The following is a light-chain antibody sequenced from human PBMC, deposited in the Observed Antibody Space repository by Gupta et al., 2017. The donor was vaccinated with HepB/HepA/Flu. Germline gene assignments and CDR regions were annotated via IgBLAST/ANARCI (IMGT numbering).Light chain of an antibody. V-gene: IGLV3-21*04. CDR1: NIGSKS. CDR3: QVWDSSSDHLNWV. J-gene: IGLJ3*02. Sequence: YVLTQPPSGSVAPGKTARITCGGNNIGSKSVHWYQQKPGQAPVLVIYYDSDRPSGIPERFSGSNSGNTATLTISRVEAGDEADYYCQVWDSSSDHLNWVFGGGTKLTVL. CDR2: YDS.